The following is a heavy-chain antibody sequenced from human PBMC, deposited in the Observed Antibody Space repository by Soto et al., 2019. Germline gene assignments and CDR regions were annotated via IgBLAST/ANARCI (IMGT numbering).Heavy chain of an antibody. CDR2: IYWNDDK. J-gene: IGHJ6*02. CDR1: GFSLSTSGVG. V-gene: IGHV2-5*01. Sequence: SCPTLVNPTQTLTLTCTFSGFSLSTSGVGVGWIRQPPGKALEWLALIYWNDDKRYSPSLKSRLTITKDTSKNQVVLTMTNMDPVDTATYYCAHKHATYYDFSSGYFAYYYGMDVWGQGTTVPVSS. D-gene: IGHD3-3*01. CDR3: AHKHATYYDFSSGYFAYYYGMDV.